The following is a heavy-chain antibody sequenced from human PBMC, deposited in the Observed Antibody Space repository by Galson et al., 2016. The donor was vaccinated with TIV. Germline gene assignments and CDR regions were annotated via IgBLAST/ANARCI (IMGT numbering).Heavy chain of an antibody. CDR3: ARTGANTLYSGGYGDDDGFDF. CDR1: GFTLPNYG. V-gene: IGHV3-33*01. J-gene: IGHJ3*01. D-gene: IGHD1-26*01. CDR2: IWYDGTNT. Sequence: SLRLSCATSGFTLPNYGMTWVRQAPGKGLEWVAVIWYDGTNTHYADSVKGRFTISKDNSENTLNLQMNTLRAEDTAVYYCARTGANTLYSGGYGDDDGFDFWGQGIMVTVSS.